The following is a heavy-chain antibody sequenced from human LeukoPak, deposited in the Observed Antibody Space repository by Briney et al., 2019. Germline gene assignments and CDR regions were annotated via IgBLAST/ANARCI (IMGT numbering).Heavy chain of an antibody. D-gene: IGHD3-10*01. Sequence: ASVKVSCKVSGYTLTELSVHWVRQAPGKGLEWMGGFDPEDGETIYAQKFQGRVTMTEDTSTDTAYMELSSLRSEDTAVYYCATDGQGYYGSGSTRNFDYWGQGTLVTVSS. CDR1: GYTLTELS. V-gene: IGHV1-24*01. CDR3: ATDGQGYYGSGSTRNFDY. CDR2: FDPEDGET. J-gene: IGHJ4*02.